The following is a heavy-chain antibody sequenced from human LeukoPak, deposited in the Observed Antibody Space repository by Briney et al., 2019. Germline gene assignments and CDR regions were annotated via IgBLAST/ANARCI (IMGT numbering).Heavy chain of an antibody. CDR3: ARGRADRGFYYYYVDV. V-gene: IGHV4-59*01. CDR2: MSYSGTT. J-gene: IGHJ6*03. CDR1: VDSISSYY. Sequence: SETLSLTCTVPVDSISSYYWSWFRQSPGMGLQWIGYMSYSGTTNYNPSLKSRVTISEDTSKKRFSLNLNSVTAADTAMYYCARGRADRGFYYYYVDVWGKGTAVTVSS. D-gene: IGHD4/OR15-4a*01.